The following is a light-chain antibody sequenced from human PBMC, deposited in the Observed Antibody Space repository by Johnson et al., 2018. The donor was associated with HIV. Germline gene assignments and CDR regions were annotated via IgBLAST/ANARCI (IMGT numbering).Light chain of an antibody. CDR3: GTWDTSLSTGGA. Sequence: QSMLTQPPSVSAAPGQKVTISCSGSSSTIGNKYVSWYQILPGTAPKLLIYKNNQRPSGITDRFSGSKSGTSATLGITGLQTGDAADYYCGTWDTSLSTGGAFGTGTKVTVL. CDR1: SSTIGNKY. CDR2: KNN. J-gene: IGLJ1*01. V-gene: IGLV1-51*02.